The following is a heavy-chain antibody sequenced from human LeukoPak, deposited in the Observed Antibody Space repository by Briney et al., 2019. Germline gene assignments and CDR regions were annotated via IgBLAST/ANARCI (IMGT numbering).Heavy chain of an antibody. CDR1: GYTFTGYY. Sequence: ASVKVSCKASGYTFTGYYMHWVRQAPGRGLEWMGIINPSGGSTSYAQKFQGRVTMTRDMSTSTVYMELSSLRSEDTAVYYCAKGGFTIFGPDYYYYYYMDVWGKGTTVTVSS. CDR2: INPSGGST. J-gene: IGHJ6*03. CDR3: AKGGFTIFGPDYYYYYYMDV. V-gene: IGHV1-46*01. D-gene: IGHD3-3*01.